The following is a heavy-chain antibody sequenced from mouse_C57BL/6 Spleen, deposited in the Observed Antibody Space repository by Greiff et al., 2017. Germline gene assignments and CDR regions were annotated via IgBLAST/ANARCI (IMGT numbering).Heavy chain of an antibody. CDR2: ISDGGSYT. D-gene: IGHD2-1*01. J-gene: IGHJ4*01. CDR1: GFTFSSYA. Sequence: EVKVVESGGGLVKPGGSLKLSCAASGFTFSSYAMSWVRQTPEKRLEWVATISDGGSYTYYPDNVKGRFTISRDNAKNNLYLQMSHLKSEDTAMYYCARDYGNHYYYAMDYWGQGTSVTVSS. V-gene: IGHV5-4*01. CDR3: ARDYGNHYYYAMDY.